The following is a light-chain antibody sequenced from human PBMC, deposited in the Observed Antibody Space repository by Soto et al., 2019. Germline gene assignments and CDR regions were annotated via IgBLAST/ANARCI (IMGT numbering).Light chain of an antibody. V-gene: IGKV3-20*01. J-gene: IGKJ1*01. CDR3: QQYGSSPWT. CDR2: GAS. CDR1: KHGSSSY. Sequence: EIVLTQSPATLSLSPGERATXXXXXSKHGSSSYLAWYQQKPGQAPRLLIYGASSRATGIPDRFSGSGSGADFALTISRLEPEDFAVYYCQQYGSSPWTFGQGTKVDIK.